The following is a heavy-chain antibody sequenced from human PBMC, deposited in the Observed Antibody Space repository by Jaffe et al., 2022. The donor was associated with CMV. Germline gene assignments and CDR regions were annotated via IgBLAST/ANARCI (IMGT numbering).Heavy chain of an antibody. CDR1: GFTFSSYG. Sequence: QVQLVESGGGVVQPGRSLRLSCAASGFTFSSYGMHWVRQAPGKGLEWVAVISYDGSNKYYADSVKGRFTISRDNSKNTLYLQMNSLRAEDTAVYYCAKVQWLVGYYGMDVWGQGTTVTVSS. J-gene: IGHJ6*02. V-gene: IGHV3-30*18. CDR3: AKVQWLVGYYGMDV. D-gene: IGHD6-19*01. CDR2: ISYDGSNK.